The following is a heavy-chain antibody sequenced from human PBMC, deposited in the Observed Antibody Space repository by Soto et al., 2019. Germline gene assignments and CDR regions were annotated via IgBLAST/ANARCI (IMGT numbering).Heavy chain of an antibody. V-gene: IGHV4-59*01. CDR2: IYYSGST. CDR1: GGSISSYY. D-gene: IGHD5-18*01. J-gene: IGHJ4*02. Sequence: SETLSLTCTVSGGSISSYYWSWIRQPPGKGLEWIGYIYYSGSTNYNPSLKSRVTISVDTSKNQFSLKLSSVTAADTAVYYCARDNGYSYDYTLDHWGQGTLVTVSS. CDR3: ARDNGYSYDYTLDH.